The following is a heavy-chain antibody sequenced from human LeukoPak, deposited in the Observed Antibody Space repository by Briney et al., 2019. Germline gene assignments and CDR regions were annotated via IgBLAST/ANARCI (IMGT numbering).Heavy chain of an antibody. D-gene: IGHD2-2*01. CDR2: IWYDGSNK. CDR1: GFTFSSYG. CDR3: ARGEGPAATGWFDP. J-gene: IGHJ5*02. Sequence: GRSLRLSCAASGFTFSSYGMHWVRQAPGKGLEWVAVIWYDGSNKYYADSVKGRFTISRDNSKNTLYLQMNSLRAEDTAVYYCARGEGPAATGWFDPWGQGALVTVSS. V-gene: IGHV3-33*01.